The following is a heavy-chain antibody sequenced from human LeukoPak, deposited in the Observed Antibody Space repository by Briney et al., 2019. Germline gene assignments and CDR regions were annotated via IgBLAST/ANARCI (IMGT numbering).Heavy chain of an antibody. CDR3: ARRYYGSGSSIDY. D-gene: IGHD3-10*01. J-gene: IGHJ4*02. V-gene: IGHV4-34*01. Sequence: SETLSLTCAVYGGSFSGYYWSWIRQPPGKGLGWIGEINHSGSTNYNPSLKSRVTISVDTSKNQFSLKLSSVTAADTAVYYCARRYYGSGSSIDYWGQGTLVTVSS. CDR2: INHSGST. CDR1: GGSFSGYY.